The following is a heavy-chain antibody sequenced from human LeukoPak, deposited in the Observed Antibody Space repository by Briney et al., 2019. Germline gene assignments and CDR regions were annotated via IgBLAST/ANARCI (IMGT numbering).Heavy chain of an antibody. V-gene: IGHV3-23*01. Sequence: GGSLRLSCATSGFTFSSYAMSWVRQAPGKGLEWVSAVSGGVGSTNYADSVKGRFTIPRDNSKNTLYLQMNSLRAEDTAVYYCANPGRYTSGWVFPPSFDYWGQGTTVTVSS. CDR1: GFTFSSYA. J-gene: IGHJ4*02. D-gene: IGHD6-19*01. CDR2: VSGGVGST. CDR3: ANPGRYTSGWVFPPSFDY.